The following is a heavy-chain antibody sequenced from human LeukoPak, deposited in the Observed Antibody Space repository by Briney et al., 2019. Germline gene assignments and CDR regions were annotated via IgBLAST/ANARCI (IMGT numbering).Heavy chain of an antibody. CDR3: ARSLVSGSYYYFDY. Sequence: GASVKVSCKASGGTFSSYAISWVRQAPGQGLEWMGRIVPILGIANYAQKFQGRVTITADKSTSTAYMELSSLRSEDTAVYYCARSLVSGSYYYFDYWGQGTLVTVSS. V-gene: IGHV1-69*04. CDR1: GGTFSSYA. CDR2: IVPILGIA. D-gene: IGHD1-26*01. J-gene: IGHJ4*02.